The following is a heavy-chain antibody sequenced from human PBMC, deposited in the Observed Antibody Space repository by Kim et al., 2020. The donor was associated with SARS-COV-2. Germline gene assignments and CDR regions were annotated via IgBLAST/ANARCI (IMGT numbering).Heavy chain of an antibody. CDR3: ARDPTIITIFGVVISGSRWFDP. CDR2: INTNTGNP. J-gene: IGHJ5*02. CDR1: GYTFTSSA. V-gene: IGHV7-4-1*02. D-gene: IGHD3-3*01. Sequence: ASVKVSCKASGYTFTSSAMIWVRQAPGQGLEWMGWINTNTGNPTYAQDFTGRFVFSLDTSVRTAYLQISSLKAEDTAVYYCARDPTIITIFGVVISGSRWFDPWGQGTLVTVSS.